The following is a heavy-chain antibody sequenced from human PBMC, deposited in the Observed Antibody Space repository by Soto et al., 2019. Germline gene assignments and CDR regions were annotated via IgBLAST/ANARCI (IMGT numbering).Heavy chain of an antibody. CDR1: GFNFNTYS. J-gene: IGHJ6*02. CDR3: AGERSALPGARDAMDV. Sequence: LSCAASGFNFNTYSMNWGRQAPGKGLEWVSFISTSGGYKYYADSVRGRFTISRGNAKKSVYLEMNSLTADDTAVYYCAGERSALPGARDAMDVWGQGTTVTVSS. CDR2: ISTSGGYK. V-gene: IGHV3-21*01. D-gene: IGHD1-26*01.